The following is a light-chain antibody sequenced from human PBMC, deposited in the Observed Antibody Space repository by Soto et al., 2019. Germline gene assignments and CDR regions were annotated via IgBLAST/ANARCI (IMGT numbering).Light chain of an antibody. CDR2: DAS. J-gene: IGKJ4*01. CDR1: KGISSA. V-gene: IGKV1-13*02. CDR3: QQFNSYLSLT. Sequence: AIQLTQSPSSLSASVGDRVTITCRASKGISSALAWYQQKPGKAPKLLIYDASSLESGVPSRFSGSGSGTDFTLTISSLQPEDFATHYCQQFNSYLSLTFGRGTKVEIK.